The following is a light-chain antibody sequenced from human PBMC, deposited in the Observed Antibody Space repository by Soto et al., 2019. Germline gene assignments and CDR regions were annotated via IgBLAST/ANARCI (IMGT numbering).Light chain of an antibody. CDR1: SSDVGGHNF. Sequence: QSVLTQPPSASGSPGQSVTISCTGTSSDVGGHNFVSWYQHHPGKAPKLMIYEVSKRPSGVPDRFSASKSGNTASLTVSGLQAEDEADYYCSSYAGRYNVYVFGTGTKLTVL. V-gene: IGLV2-8*01. CDR3: SSYAGRYNVYV. J-gene: IGLJ1*01. CDR2: EVS.